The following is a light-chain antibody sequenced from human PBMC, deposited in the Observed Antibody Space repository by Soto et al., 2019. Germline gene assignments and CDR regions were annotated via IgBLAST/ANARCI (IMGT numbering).Light chain of an antibody. J-gene: IGKJ1*01. CDR2: GAS. Sequence: VFTQSPCTLSLSPGHRATLSWRASQRGISSSLAWYQQKPGQPPRLLIYGASRRATGIPDRFSGSGSGTEFTLTISILEPEDFAVYYCQQYGGSPPITFGQGTMLDIK. CDR1: QRGISSS. V-gene: IGKV3-20*01. CDR3: QQYGGSPPIT.